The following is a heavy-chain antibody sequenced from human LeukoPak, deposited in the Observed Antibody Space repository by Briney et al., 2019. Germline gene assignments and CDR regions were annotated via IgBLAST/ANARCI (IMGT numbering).Heavy chain of an antibody. CDR2: ISSSSSYI. CDR1: GFTFGSFG. Sequence: GSLRLSCAASGFTFGSFGMNWVRQAPGKGLEWVSSISSSSSYIYFADSVKGRFTISRDNARNSLYLQMNSLRAEDTAVYYCARGYSNYGYAFDIWGQGTMVTVSS. CDR3: ARGYSNYGYAFDI. D-gene: IGHD4-11*01. J-gene: IGHJ3*02. V-gene: IGHV3-21*01.